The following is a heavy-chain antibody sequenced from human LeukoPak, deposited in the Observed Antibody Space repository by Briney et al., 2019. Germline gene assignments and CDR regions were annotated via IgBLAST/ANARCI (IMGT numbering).Heavy chain of an antibody. D-gene: IGHD6-19*01. V-gene: IGHV4-4*07. CDR2: IQSSGTT. J-gene: IGHJ4*02. Sequence: SDTLSLTCSVSGRSLRSDYWNWIRQPAGKALEWIGRIQSSGTTNYNPSLKSRLTMSVDTSKNQFSLKLSSVTAADTAGYYCARDSGSGWYGQWGQGTLVTVSS. CDR3: ARDSGSGWYGQ. CDR1: GRSLRSDY.